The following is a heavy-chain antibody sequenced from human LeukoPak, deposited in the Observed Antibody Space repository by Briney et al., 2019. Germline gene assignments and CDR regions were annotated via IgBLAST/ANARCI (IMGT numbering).Heavy chain of an antibody. D-gene: IGHD6-19*01. CDR3: ARIGVAGANSDY. CDR1: GFSFSSFA. Sequence: GRSLRLSCAASGFSFSSFAMTWVRQAPGKGLEWVSAISGGGVGTYYADSVKGRFTISRDNSKNTLHLQMNSLRADDTAGYYCARIGVAGANSDYWGQGTLVTVSS. J-gene: IGHJ4*01. CDR2: ISGGGVGT. V-gene: IGHV3-23*01.